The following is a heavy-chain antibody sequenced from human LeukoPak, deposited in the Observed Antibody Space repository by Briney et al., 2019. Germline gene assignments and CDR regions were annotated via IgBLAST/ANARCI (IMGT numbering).Heavy chain of an antibody. CDR1: GGSISSGSYY. D-gene: IGHD1-14*01. J-gene: IGHJ4*02. V-gene: IGHV4-61*02. CDR2: IYTSGST. CDR3: ARGGALTPFDY. Sequence: PSETLSLTCTVSGGSISSGSYYWSWIRQPAGKGLEWIGRIYTSGSTNYNPSPKSRVTISVDTSKNQFSLKLSSVTAADTAVYYCARGGALTPFDYWGQGTLVTVSS.